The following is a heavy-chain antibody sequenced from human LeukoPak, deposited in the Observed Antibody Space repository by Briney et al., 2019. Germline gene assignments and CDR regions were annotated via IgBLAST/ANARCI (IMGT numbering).Heavy chain of an antibody. Sequence: SETLSLTCAVYGGSFSGYYWSWIRQPPGKGLEWIGEINHSGSTNYNPSPKSRVTISVDTSKNQFSLKLSSVTAADTAVYYCARGRGYSGYGPRDYYYYMDVWGKGTTVTVSS. CDR3: ARGRGYSGYGPRDYYYYMDV. CDR1: GGSFSGYY. V-gene: IGHV4-34*01. D-gene: IGHD5-12*01. CDR2: INHSGST. J-gene: IGHJ6*03.